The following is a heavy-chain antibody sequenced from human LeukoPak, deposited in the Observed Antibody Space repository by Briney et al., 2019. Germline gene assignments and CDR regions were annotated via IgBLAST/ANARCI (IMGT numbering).Heavy chain of an antibody. J-gene: IGHJ4*02. CDR1: GFTLSDYY. Sequence: GGSLRLSCAASGFTLSDYYMSWIRQALGKGLEWVSYISDSGNTIHHATSVKGRFTISRDNAKNSLYLQMNSLRAEDTAVYYCARLRSEDDSTVDCCGQGTLVTVSS. CDR3: ARLRSEDDSTVDC. V-gene: IGHV3-11*04. D-gene: IGHD2-15*01. CDR2: ISDSGNTI.